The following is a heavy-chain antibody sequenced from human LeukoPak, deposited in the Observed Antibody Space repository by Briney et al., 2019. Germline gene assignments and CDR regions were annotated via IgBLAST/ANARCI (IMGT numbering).Heavy chain of an antibody. CDR1: GFTFSTYN. D-gene: IGHD1-26*01. CDR2: ITSTSSYI. J-gene: IGHJ6*03. Sequence: GGSLRLSCAASGFTFSTYNMNWVRQAPGKGLEWVSSITSTSSYIYYADSVKGRFTISRDNAKNSLYLLMNSLRAEDTAVYYCARDPYSGSYGDYYYYYMDVWGKGTTVTIFS. V-gene: IGHV3-21*01. CDR3: ARDPYSGSYGDYYYYYMDV.